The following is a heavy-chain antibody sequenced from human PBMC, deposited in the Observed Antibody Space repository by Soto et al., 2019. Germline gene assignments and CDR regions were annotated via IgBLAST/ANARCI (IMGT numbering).Heavy chain of an antibody. J-gene: IGHJ4*02. CDR1: GFTFGNFG. V-gene: IGHV3-30*03. Sequence: QVQLVESGGGVVQPGRSLRLSCAASGFTFGNFGIHWVRQAPGKGLEWVADISSDGSRKFYADSVKGRFTISRDNSKKPLYLQMNSLRTEDTAVYFCARGCSGGTNCFYFDFWGQGILVTVSS. D-gene: IGHD6-13*01. CDR3: ARGCSGGTNCFYFDF. CDR2: ISSDGSRK.